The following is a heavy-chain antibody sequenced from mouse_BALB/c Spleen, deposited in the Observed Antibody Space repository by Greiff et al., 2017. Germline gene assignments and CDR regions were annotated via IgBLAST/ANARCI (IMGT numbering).Heavy chain of an antibody. Sequence: QVQLQQSGAELARPGASVKLSCKASGYTFTSYWMQWVKQRPGQGLEWIGAIYPGDGDTRYTQKFKGKATLTADKSSSTAYMQLSSLASEDSAVYYCAREGSRLAMDYWGQGTSVTVSS. CDR3: AREGSRLAMDY. V-gene: IGHV1-87*01. CDR1: GYTFTSYW. CDR2: IYPGDGDT. J-gene: IGHJ4*01.